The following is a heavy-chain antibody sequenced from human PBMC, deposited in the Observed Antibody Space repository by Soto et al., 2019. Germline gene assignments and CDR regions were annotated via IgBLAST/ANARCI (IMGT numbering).Heavy chain of an antibody. D-gene: IGHD3-16*02. V-gene: IGHV1-24*01. CDR2: FDPEDGET. CDR1: GYTLTKLS. CDR3: ATSSQIMITFGGVIAPLDY. J-gene: IGHJ4*02. Sequence: GASVKVSCKVSGYTLTKLSMHWVRQAPGKRLEWMGGFDPEDGETIYAQKFQGRVTMTEDTSTDTAYMELSSLRSEDTAVYYCATSSQIMITFGGVIAPLDYWGQGTLVTVS.